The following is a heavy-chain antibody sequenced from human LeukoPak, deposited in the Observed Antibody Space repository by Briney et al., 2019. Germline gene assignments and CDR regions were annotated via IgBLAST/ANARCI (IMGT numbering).Heavy chain of an antibody. V-gene: IGHV3-53*04. CDR1: GFTVSSNY. J-gene: IGHJ6*02. Sequence: PGGSLRLSCAASGFTVSSNYMSWVRQAPGKGLEWVSVIYSGGSTYYADSVKGRFTISRHNSKNTLYLQMNSLRAEDTAVYYCAREELGYCSGGSCYTDGMDVWGQGTTVTVSS. CDR3: AREELGYCSGGSCYTDGMDV. D-gene: IGHD2-15*01. CDR2: IYSGGST.